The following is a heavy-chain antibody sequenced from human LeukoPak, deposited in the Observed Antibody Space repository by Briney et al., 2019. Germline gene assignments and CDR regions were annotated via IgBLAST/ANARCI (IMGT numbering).Heavy chain of an antibody. D-gene: IGHD6-19*01. CDR2: IYPGDSDT. J-gene: IGHJ4*02. Sequence: GESLKISCKGSGYSFTSYWIGWVRQMPGKGLEWMGIIYPGDSDTRYSPSFQGQVTISADKSISTAYLQWSSLKASDTAMYYCARLVGVGSSGWYGYYFDYWGQGTLVTVSS. CDR1: GYSFTSYW. CDR3: ARLVGVGSSGWYGYYFDY. V-gene: IGHV5-51*01.